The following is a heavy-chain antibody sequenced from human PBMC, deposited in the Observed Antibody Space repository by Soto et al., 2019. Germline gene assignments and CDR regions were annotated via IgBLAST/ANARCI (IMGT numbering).Heavy chain of an antibody. CDR2: IYWNDDK. Sequence: QITLKESGPTLVKPTQTLTLTCTFSGFSLSTSGVGVGWIRQPPGKALEWLALIYWNDDKRYSPSLKSRLTITKDTSKHQVVLTMTNKDPVDTATYYCAHSVYDRSCYYVPDAFDIWGQGTMVTVSS. CDR3: AHSVYDRSCYYVPDAFDI. D-gene: IGHD3-22*01. CDR1: GFSLSTSGVG. V-gene: IGHV2-5*01. J-gene: IGHJ3*02.